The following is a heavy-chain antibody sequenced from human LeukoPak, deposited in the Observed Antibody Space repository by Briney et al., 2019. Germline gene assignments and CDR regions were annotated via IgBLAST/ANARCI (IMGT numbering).Heavy chain of an antibody. CDR2: IYYSGST. Sequence: SETLSLTCTVSGGSISSYYWSWIRQPPGKGLEWIGYIYYSGSTNYNPSLKSRVTISVDTSKNQFSLKLSSVTAADTAVYYCARGLFCSGGSCYRATFDYWGQGTLVTVSS. D-gene: IGHD2-15*01. CDR3: ARGLFCSGGSCYRATFDY. J-gene: IGHJ4*02. CDR1: GGSISSYY. V-gene: IGHV4-59*01.